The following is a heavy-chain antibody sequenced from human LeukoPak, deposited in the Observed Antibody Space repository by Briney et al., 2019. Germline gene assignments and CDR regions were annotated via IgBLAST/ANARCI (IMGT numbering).Heavy chain of an antibody. V-gene: IGHV1-69*05. CDR3: ARVGENTAMVGLDY. CDR2: IIPIFGTA. D-gene: IGHD5-18*01. CDR1: GGTFSSYA. Sequence: SVKVSCKASGGTFSSYAISWVRQAPGQGLEWMGRIIPIFGTANYAQKFQGRVTITTDESTSTAYMELSGLRSEDTAVYYCARVGENTAMVGLDYWGQETLVTVSS. J-gene: IGHJ4*02.